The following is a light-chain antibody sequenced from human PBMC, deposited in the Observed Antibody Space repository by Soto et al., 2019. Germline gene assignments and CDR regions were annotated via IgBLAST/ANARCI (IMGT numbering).Light chain of an antibody. J-gene: IGKJ1*01. CDR3: VQALQSPPWT. V-gene: IGKV2-28*01. Sequence: DIVVTQSPLTLPVTPGETASISCWSSQSLLHSNGYNYLDWYLQKPGQSPQLLIYLGSNRASGVPDRFSGSGSGTDFTLKISRVEAEDVGVYYCVQALQSPPWTFGQGTKVDIK. CDR2: LGS. CDR1: QSLLHSNGYNY.